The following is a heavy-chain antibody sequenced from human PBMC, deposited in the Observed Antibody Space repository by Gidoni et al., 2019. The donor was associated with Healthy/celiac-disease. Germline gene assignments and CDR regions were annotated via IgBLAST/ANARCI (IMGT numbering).Heavy chain of an antibody. V-gene: IGHV3-49*05. CDR2: MRSKAYGGTT. Sequence: EVQLVESGGGLVKPGRSLRLSCTASGFTFGDYAMSWFRKAPGKGLEWVGFMRSKAYGGTTEYAASVKGRFTISRDDAKSIAYLQMNSLKTEDTAVYYCTRDGFIGDSSSPGVGYFDYWGQGTLVTVSS. J-gene: IGHJ4*02. CDR3: TRDGFIGDSSSPGVGYFDY. CDR1: GFTFGDYA. D-gene: IGHD6-6*01.